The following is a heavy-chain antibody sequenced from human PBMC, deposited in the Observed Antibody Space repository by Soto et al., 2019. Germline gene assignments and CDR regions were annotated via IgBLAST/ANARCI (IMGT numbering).Heavy chain of an antibody. CDR2: ISSSSSTI. D-gene: IGHD2-15*01. CDR3: ASSTTLGYCSGGSCRGYYYYGMDV. CDR1: GFTFSSYS. J-gene: IGHJ6*02. Sequence: EVQLVESGGGLVQPGGSLRLSCAASGFTFSSYSMNWVRQAPGKGLEWVSYISSSSSTIYYADSVKGRFTISRDNAENSLYLQMNSLRDEDTAVYYCASSTTLGYCSGGSCRGYYYYGMDVWGQGTTVTVSS. V-gene: IGHV3-48*02.